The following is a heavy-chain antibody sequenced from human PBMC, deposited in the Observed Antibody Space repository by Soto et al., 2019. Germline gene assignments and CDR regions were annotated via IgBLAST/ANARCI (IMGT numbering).Heavy chain of an antibody. CDR2: INHSGCT. D-gene: IGHD2-21*01. CDR3: ARSGAYDY. V-gene: IGHV4-34*01. J-gene: IGHJ4*02. Sequence: TLSLTCAVYGGSFSGYYWSWIRQPPGKGLEWIGEINHSGCTNYNPSLKSRVTISVDTSKNQFSLKLSSVTAADTAVYYCARSGAYDYWGQGTLVTVSS. CDR1: GGSFSGYY.